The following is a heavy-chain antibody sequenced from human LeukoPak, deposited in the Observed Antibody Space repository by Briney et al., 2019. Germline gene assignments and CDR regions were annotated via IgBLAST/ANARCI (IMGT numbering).Heavy chain of an antibody. CDR3: AREDNTGWYYFDN. J-gene: IGHJ4*02. CDR1: GGSVSSNSYY. Sequence: SETLSLTCTVSGGSVSSNSYYWSWIRQPPGEGLEWIGYIYYNGRTNYNPSLKSRVTISVDTSKNQFSLKLSSVTAADTAVYYCAREDNTGWYYFDNWGQGTLVTVSS. D-gene: IGHD6-19*01. V-gene: IGHV4-61*01. CDR2: IYYNGRT.